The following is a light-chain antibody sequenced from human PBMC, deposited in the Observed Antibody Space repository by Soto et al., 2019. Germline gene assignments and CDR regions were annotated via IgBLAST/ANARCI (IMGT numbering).Light chain of an antibody. V-gene: IGLV2-14*01. Sequence: QSVLTQPASGSGSPGQSITISCTGTSSDVGGYNYVSWYQQHPGKAPKLMIYDVSNRPSGVSNRFSGSKSGNTASLTISGLQAEDEADYYCSSYTSSSTYVFGTGTRSPS. CDR3: SSYTSSSTYV. CDR2: DVS. J-gene: IGLJ1*01. CDR1: SSDVGGYNY.